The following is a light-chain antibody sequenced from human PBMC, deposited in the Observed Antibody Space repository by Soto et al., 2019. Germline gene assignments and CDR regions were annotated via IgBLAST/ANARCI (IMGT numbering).Light chain of an antibody. V-gene: IGLV2-14*01. CDR2: DVS. Sequence: QSVLTQPASVSGSPGQSITISCTGTRIDIGRYNYVSWYQQYPGKAPKFMIYDVSNRPSGVSNRFSGSKSGNTASLTISGLQAEDEADYYCSSYISSSTYVFGTGTKVT. CDR1: RIDIGRYNY. CDR3: SSYISSSTYV. J-gene: IGLJ1*01.